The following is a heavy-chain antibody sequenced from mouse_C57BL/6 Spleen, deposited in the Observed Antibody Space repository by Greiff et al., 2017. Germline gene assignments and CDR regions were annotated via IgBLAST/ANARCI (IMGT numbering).Heavy chain of an antibody. D-gene: IGHD1-1*01. CDR2: INPNYGGT. Sequence: EVQLQQSGPELVKPGASVKISCKASGYTFTDYYMNWVKQSHGKSLEWIGDINPNYGGTSYNQKFKGKATLTVDKSSSTAYMELRSLTSEDSAVYYSARRFTTVVARGYYYAMDYWGQGTSVTVSS. J-gene: IGHJ4*01. CDR3: ARRFTTVVARGYYYAMDY. V-gene: IGHV1-26*01. CDR1: GYTFTDYY.